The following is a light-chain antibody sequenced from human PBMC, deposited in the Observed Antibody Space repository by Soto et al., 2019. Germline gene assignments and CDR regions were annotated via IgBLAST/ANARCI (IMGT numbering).Light chain of an antibody. CDR2: GAS. Sequence: EIVLTQSPGTLSLSPGERVTLSCRASQSVSSSYLAWYQQKPDQAPRLLIYGASSRATGIPDRFSGSGSGTDFTLTITRLEPEDFAVYYCQHYRTSFGGGTKVEIK. J-gene: IGKJ4*01. CDR1: QSVSSSY. CDR3: QHYRTS. V-gene: IGKV3-20*01.